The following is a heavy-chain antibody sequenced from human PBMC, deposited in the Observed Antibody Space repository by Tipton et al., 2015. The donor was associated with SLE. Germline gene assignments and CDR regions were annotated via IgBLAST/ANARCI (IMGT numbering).Heavy chain of an antibody. D-gene: IGHD4-17*01. CDR3: ARQRMSTVATGWFDS. J-gene: IGHJ5*01. V-gene: IGHV4-31*03. Sequence: TLSLTCTVSGGSFSRGSYFWSSIRQHPGKGLEWIAYISYTGSTYYNPSLKSRVTLSVDTSRYQFSLSLNSVTAADTAVFYCARQRMSTVATGWFDSWGQGTLVTVSS. CDR2: ISYTGST. CDR1: GGSFSRGSYF.